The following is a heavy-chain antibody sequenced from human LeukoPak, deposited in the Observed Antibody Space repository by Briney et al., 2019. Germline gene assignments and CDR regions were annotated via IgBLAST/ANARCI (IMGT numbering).Heavy chain of an antibody. D-gene: IGHD6-13*01. CDR1: GYSFTSYW. CDR3: ARHEIAAAGTESWFDP. V-gene: IGHV5-51*01. J-gene: IGHJ5*02. Sequence: GESLKISCKGSGYSFTSYWIGWVRQMPGKGLEWMGIIYPGDSDTRYSPPFQGQVTISADKSISTAYLQWSSLKASDIAMYYCARHEIAAAGTESWFDPWGQGTLVTVSS. CDR2: IYPGDSDT.